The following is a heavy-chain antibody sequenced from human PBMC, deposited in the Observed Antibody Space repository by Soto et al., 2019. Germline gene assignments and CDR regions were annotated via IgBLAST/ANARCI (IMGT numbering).Heavy chain of an antibody. D-gene: IGHD2-15*01. V-gene: IGHV3-21*01. Sequence: EVQLVESGGGLVKPGGSLRLSCAASGFNFNSYTINWVRQAPGKRLEWLSSISSSGYIFSTDSVRGRFTIARDNAKNSVYLQINSPRAEDMAVYFCARDCSGGSCYPGMDVWGQGTTVTVSS. CDR3: ARDCSGGSCYPGMDV. J-gene: IGHJ6*02. CDR1: GFNFNSYT. CDR2: ISSSGYI.